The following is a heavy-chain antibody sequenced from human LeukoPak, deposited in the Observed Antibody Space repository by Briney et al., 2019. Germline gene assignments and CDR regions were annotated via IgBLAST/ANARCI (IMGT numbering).Heavy chain of an antibody. Sequence: SETLSLTCTVSGGSISSYYWSWLRQPPGKGLEWIGYIYYSGSTSYNPSLTSRVTISVDTSKNQFSLKLSSVTAADTAVYYCARAKRKRTDIVVVPAAYYFDYWGQGTLVTVSS. J-gene: IGHJ4*02. V-gene: IGHV4-59*01. CDR3: ARAKRKRTDIVVVPAAYYFDY. CDR1: GGSISSYY. D-gene: IGHD2-2*01. CDR2: IYYSGST.